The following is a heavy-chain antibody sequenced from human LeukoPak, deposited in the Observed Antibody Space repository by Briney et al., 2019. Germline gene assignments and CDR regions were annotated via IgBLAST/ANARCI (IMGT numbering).Heavy chain of an antibody. CDR2: IKQDGSEK. D-gene: IGHD6-13*01. CDR3: ARLLHGDRRVAAAGTISRYYFDY. J-gene: IGHJ4*02. Sequence: GGSLRLSCAASGFTFSSYWMSWVRQAPGKGLEWVANIKQDGSEKYSVDSVKGRFTISRDNAKNSLYLQMNSLRAEDTAVYYCARLLHGDRRVAAAGTISRYYFDYWGQGTLVTVSS. V-gene: IGHV3-7*01. CDR1: GFTFSSYW.